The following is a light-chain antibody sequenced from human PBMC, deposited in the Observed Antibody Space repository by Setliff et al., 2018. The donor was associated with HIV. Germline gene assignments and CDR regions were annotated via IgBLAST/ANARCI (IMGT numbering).Light chain of an antibody. J-gene: IGLJ1*01. CDR2: EVK. Sequence: QSVLTQPASVSGSPGQSITISCTGTSSDIGVSKYVSWYQQHPGRAPKLMIFEVKNRPSGVSNRFSGSKSGNTASPTISGLQTDDEADYYCSSYASTNTLPFGTGTKVTVL. V-gene: IGLV2-14*01. CDR3: SSYASTNTLP. CDR1: SSDIGVSKY.